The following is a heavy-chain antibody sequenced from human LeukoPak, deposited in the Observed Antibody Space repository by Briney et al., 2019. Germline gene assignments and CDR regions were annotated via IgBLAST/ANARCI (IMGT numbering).Heavy chain of an antibody. D-gene: IGHD2-2*01. V-gene: IGHV1-46*01. CDR1: GYTFTSYY. Sequence: ASVKVSCKASGYTFTSYYMHWVRQAPGQGLEWMGIINPSGGSTSYAQKFQGRVTMTRDMSTSTVYMELSSLISEDTAVYYCARGLPVPAAPVGFDPWGQGTLVTVSS. CDR3: ARGLPVPAAPVGFDP. CDR2: INPSGGST. J-gene: IGHJ5*02.